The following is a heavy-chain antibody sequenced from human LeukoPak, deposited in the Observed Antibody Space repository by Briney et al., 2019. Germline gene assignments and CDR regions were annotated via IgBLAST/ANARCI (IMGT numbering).Heavy chain of an antibody. CDR1: GFTFSSYS. CDR2: ISSSSSYI. CDR3: ARDLLNYYDSSGYDY. Sequence: PGGSLRLSCAASGFTFSSYSMNWVRQAPGKGLEWVSSISSSSSYIYYADSVKGRFTISRDNAKNSLYLQMNSLRAEDTAVYYCARDLLNYYDSSGYDYWGQGTLVTVSS. J-gene: IGHJ4*02. V-gene: IGHV3-21*01. D-gene: IGHD3-22*01.